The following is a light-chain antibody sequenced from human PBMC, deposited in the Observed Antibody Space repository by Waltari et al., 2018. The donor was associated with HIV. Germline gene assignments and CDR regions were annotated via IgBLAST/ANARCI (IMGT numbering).Light chain of an antibody. J-gene: IGKJ2*01. CDR3: MQALQTPRT. CDR1: QSLLYSNGYNY. Sequence: DIVMIQSPLSLPVTPGEPASISCRSSQSLLYSNGYNYLDWYLQKPGQSPQLLIYLGSNRASGVPDRFSGSGSGTDFTLKISRVEAEDVGVYYCMQALQTPRTFGQGTKLEIK. V-gene: IGKV2-28*01. CDR2: LGS.